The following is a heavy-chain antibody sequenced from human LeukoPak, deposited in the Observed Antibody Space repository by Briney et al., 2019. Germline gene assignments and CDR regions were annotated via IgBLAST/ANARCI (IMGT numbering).Heavy chain of an antibody. J-gene: IGHJ4*02. Sequence: GGSLRLSCAASGFSFSRYWIHWVRQAPGKGLEWVSRINPDGSTTTYADSVKGRFTISRDNSKNTLYLQMNSLRAEDTAVYYCARDPSIAEGHWGQGTLVTVSS. D-gene: IGHD6-6*01. CDR2: INPDGSTT. V-gene: IGHV3-74*01. CDR3: ARDPSIAEGH. CDR1: GFSFSRYW.